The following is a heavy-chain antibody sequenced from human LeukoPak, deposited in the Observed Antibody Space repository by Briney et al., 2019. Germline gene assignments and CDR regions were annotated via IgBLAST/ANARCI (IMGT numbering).Heavy chain of an antibody. D-gene: IGHD6-19*01. CDR3: ARGGSLGY. CDR2: ISSSGSAI. CDR1: GFTLSSYE. V-gene: IGHV3-48*03. J-gene: IGHJ4*02. Sequence: PGGSLRLSCAASGFTLSSYEMNWVRQAPGKGLEWVSKISSSGSAIYYADSVKGRFPISRDNAKRSLYLQMNSLRVEDTAVYYCARGGSLGYWGQGTLVTVSS.